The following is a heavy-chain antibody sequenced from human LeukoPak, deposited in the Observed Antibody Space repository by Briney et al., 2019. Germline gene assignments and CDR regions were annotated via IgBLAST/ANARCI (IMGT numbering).Heavy chain of an antibody. CDR3: AKARTRYSGSYFDY. CDR1: GFTFSSYG. V-gene: IGHV3-30*02. J-gene: IGHJ4*02. CDR2: IRYDGSNK. Sequence: GGSLRLSCAASGFTFSSYGMSWVRQAPGKGLEWVAFIRYDGSNKYYADSVKGRFTISRDNSKNTLYLQMNSLRAEDTAVYYCAKARTRYSGSYFDYWGQGTLVTVSS. D-gene: IGHD1-26*01.